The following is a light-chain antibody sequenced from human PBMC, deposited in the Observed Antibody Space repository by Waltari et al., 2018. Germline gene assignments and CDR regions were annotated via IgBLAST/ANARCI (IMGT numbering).Light chain of an antibody. Sequence: DIVMTQSPDSLAVSLGERATINCKSSQSVLYSSNNKNYLAWYQQKPGQPPKLLISWASTRESGVPDRFSGSGSGTDFTLTISSLQAEDVAVYYCQQYYSMPPTFGGGTKVEIK. V-gene: IGKV4-1*01. CDR2: WAS. CDR3: QQYYSMPPT. J-gene: IGKJ4*01. CDR1: QSVLYSSNNKNY.